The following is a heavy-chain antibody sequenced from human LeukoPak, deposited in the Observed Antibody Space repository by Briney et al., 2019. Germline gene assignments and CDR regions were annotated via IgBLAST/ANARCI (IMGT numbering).Heavy chain of an antibody. Sequence: GGSLRLSCAASGFTFDDFAMHWVRQAPGKGLEWVSGISWNSGSIGYADSVKGRFTISRDNAKNSLYLQMNSLRAEDTALYYCAKDIATGNRLYYFDYWGQGTLVTVSS. D-gene: IGHD1-14*01. V-gene: IGHV3-9*01. CDR2: ISWNSGSI. CDR3: AKDIATGNRLYYFDY. CDR1: GFTFDDFA. J-gene: IGHJ4*02.